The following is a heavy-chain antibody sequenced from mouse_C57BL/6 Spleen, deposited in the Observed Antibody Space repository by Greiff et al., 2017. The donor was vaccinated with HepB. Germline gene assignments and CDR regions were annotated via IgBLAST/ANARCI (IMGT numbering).Heavy chain of an antibody. CDR3: ARKGDYYGWYFDV. CDR1: GFSLTSYG. V-gene: IGHV2-2*01. Sequence: QVQLKESGPGLVQPSQSLSITCTVSGFSLTSYGVHWVRQSPGKGLEWLGVIWSGGSTDYNAAFISRLSISKDNSKSQVFFKMNSLQADDTAIYYCARKGDYYGWYFDVWGTGTTVTVSS. CDR2: IWSGGST. J-gene: IGHJ1*03. D-gene: IGHD1-1*01.